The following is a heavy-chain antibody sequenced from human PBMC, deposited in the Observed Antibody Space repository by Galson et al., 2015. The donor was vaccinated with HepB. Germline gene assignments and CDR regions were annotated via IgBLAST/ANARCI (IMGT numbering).Heavy chain of an antibody. J-gene: IGHJ6*02. D-gene: IGHD2-15*01. V-gene: IGHV4-34*01. CDR1: GRSFSGYY. CDR2: INHGGST. Sequence: ETLSLTCAVYGRSFSGYYWSWIRQPPGKGLEWIGEINHGGSTNYNPSLKSRVTISVDTSKNQFSLKLSSVTAADTAVYYCARDSTRYCSGGSCQPYYYGMDVWGQGTTVTVSS. CDR3: ARDSTRYCSGGSCQPYYYGMDV.